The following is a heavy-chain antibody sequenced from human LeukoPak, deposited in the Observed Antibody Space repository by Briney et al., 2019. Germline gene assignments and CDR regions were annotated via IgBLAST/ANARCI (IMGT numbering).Heavy chain of an antibody. CDR1: GFTFSSYE. CDR2: ISSSGSTI. Sequence: GGSLRLSCAASGFTFSSYEMNWVRQAPGKGLEWVSYISSSGSTIYYADSVKGRFTISRDNSKNTLYLQMNSLRAEDTAVYYCAKYLQGWFGELLANFDYWGQGTLVTVSS. D-gene: IGHD3-10*01. CDR3: AKYLQGWFGELLANFDY. J-gene: IGHJ4*02. V-gene: IGHV3-48*03.